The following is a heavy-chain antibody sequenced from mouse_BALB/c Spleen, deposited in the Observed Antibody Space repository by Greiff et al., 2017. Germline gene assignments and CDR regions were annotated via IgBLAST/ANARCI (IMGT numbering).Heavy chain of an antibody. Sequence: QVQLQQSGPELVKPGASVKISCKASGYAFSSSWMNWVKQRPGQGLEWIGRIYPGDGDTNYNGKFKGKATLTADKSSSTAYMQLSSLTSVDSAVYFCARWTNRAYAMDYWGQGTSVTVSS. D-gene: IGHD3-1*01. J-gene: IGHJ4*01. CDR1: GYAFSSSW. CDR2: IYPGDGDT. V-gene: IGHV1-82*01. CDR3: ARWTNRAYAMDY.